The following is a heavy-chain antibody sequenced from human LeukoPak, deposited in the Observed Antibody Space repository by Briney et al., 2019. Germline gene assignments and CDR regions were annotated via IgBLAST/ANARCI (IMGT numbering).Heavy chain of an antibody. CDR1: GGSISSYY. CDR3: ARGPTDAFDI. CDR2: IYYTGST. Sequence: PSETLSLTCTVSGGSISSYYWSWIRQPPGRGLEWIGYIYYTGSTNYNPSLKSRVTISVDTSKKQFSLKLSSVTAADTAVYYCARGPTDAFDIWGQGTMVTVSS. V-gene: IGHV4-59*01. J-gene: IGHJ3*02.